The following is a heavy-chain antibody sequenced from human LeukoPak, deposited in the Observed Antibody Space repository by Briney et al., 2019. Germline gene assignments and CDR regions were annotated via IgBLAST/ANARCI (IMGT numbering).Heavy chain of an antibody. Sequence: PSETLSLTCTVSGGSISSYYWSWIRQPPGKGLEWIGYISYSGSTNYNPSLKSRVTISVDTSKNQFSLQLSSVTAADTAVYYCTRLPSSGQTYFDYWGQGTLVTVSS. CDR3: TRLPSSGQTYFDY. CDR2: ISYSGST. V-gene: IGHV4-59*08. D-gene: IGHD6-19*01. J-gene: IGHJ4*02. CDR1: GGSISSYY.